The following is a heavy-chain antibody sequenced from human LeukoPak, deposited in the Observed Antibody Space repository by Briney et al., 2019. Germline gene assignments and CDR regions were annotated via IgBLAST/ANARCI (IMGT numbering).Heavy chain of an antibody. D-gene: IGHD3-10*01. V-gene: IGHV3-23*01. CDR1: GFTVSRYV. J-gene: IGHJ4*02. CDR2: ISGSGGST. CDR3: AKDGYYGSGPPDY. Sequence: GGSLPLSCAASGFTVSRYVLLWVRPPAAKGLEGVSAISGSGGSTYYADSVKGRFTISRDNSKNTLYLQMNSLRAEDTAVYYCAKDGYYGSGPPDYWGQGTLVTVSS.